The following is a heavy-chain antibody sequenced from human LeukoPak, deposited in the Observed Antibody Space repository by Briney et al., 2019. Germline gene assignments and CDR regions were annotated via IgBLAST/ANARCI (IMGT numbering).Heavy chain of an antibody. V-gene: IGHV3-7*04. Sequence: PGGSLRLSCVASGFPFSGYWMTWVRQAPGKGLEWVANIKQDGSKKSYVDSVKGRFTISRDNAKNPLYLQMNSLRAEDTAIYYCTRVGYIDEGIDYWGQGTLVTVSS. D-gene: IGHD5-24*01. CDR1: GFPFSGYW. CDR2: IKQDGSKK. J-gene: IGHJ4*02. CDR3: TRVGYIDEGIDY.